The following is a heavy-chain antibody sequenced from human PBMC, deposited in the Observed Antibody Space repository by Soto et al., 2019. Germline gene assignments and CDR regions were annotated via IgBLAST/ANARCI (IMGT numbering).Heavy chain of an antibody. CDR1: GFTFSSYA. J-gene: IGHJ6*02. Sequence: GGSLRLSRAASGFTFSSYAMSWVRQAPGKGLEWVSAVSGSGSNTYYADSVKGRFAISRDNSKNTLYLQMDSLRAEDTAVYYCAKAGSGYFYGMDVWGQGTTVTVS. CDR2: VSGSGSNT. CDR3: AKAGSGYFYGMDV. V-gene: IGHV3-23*01.